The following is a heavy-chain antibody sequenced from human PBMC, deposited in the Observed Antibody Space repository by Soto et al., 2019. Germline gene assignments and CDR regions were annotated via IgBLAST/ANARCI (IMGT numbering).Heavy chain of an antibody. CDR2: ISGSGGST. J-gene: IGHJ6*03. CDR3: AKGQGRRFLEWLSNSYYYYYMDV. CDR1: GFTFSSYA. D-gene: IGHD3-3*01. V-gene: IGHV3-23*01. Sequence: GGSLRLSCAASGFTFSSYAMSWVRQAPGKGLEWVSAISGSGGSTYYADSVKGRFTISRDNSKNTLYLQMNSLRAEDTAVYYCAKGQGRRFLEWLSNSYYYYYMDVWGKGTTVTVSS.